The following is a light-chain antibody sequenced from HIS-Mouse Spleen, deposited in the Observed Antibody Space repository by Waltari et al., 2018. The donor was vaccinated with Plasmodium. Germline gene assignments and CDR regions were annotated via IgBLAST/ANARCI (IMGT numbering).Light chain of an antibody. CDR1: SSDVGGYNY. CDR3: SSYTSSSTLNYV. CDR2: DVS. Sequence: QSALTQPASVSGSPGQSITISCTGTSSDVGGYNYVSWYQQHPGKAPKLLIYDVSNRPSAVSNRFSGSNSGNTAALTISGLQAEDEADYYCSSYTSSSTLNYVFGTGTKVTVL. J-gene: IGLJ1*01. V-gene: IGLV2-14*03.